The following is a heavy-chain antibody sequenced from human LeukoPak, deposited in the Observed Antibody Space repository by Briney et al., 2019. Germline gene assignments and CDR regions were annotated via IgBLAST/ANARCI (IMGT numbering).Heavy chain of an antibody. CDR2: FGTAGET. CDR3: ARGGYSGYEGVNFDY. V-gene: IGHV3-13*04. D-gene: IGHD5-12*01. CDR1: GFSSSSYD. J-gene: IGHJ4*02. Sequence: PGGSLRLSCAASGFSSSSYDMHWVRQATGKGLEWVSGFGTAGETYYAASVKGRFTISRENAKSSLYLQMNSLRAGDTAVYYCARGGYSGYEGVNFDYWGQGTLVTVSS.